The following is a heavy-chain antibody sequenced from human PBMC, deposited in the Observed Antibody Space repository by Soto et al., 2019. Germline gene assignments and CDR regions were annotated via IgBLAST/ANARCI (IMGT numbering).Heavy chain of an antibody. V-gene: IGHV1-46*01. Sequence: ASVKVSCKASGYTFTSTWMHWVRQAPGQGLEWMGIINPYGGAATYAEKFQGRVTMTTDTSTSTAYMELRSLRSDDTAVYYCAKGYYGSGSYYPDYWGQGTLVTVSS. CDR3: AKGYYGSGSYYPDY. CDR1: GYTFTSTW. CDR2: INPYGGAA. D-gene: IGHD3-10*01. J-gene: IGHJ4*02.